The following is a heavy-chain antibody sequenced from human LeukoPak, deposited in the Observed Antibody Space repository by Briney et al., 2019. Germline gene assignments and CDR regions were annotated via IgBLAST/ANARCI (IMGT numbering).Heavy chain of an antibody. D-gene: IGHD1-26*01. CDR2: IYDSGSP. CDR1: GGSISSYY. J-gene: IGHJ4*02. V-gene: IGHV4-59*12. Sequence: SETLSLTCTVSGGSISSYYWSWIRQSPGKGLEYIGYIYDSGSPNYNPALKTRVTMSLDTSKNQFSLKLSSVTAADTAVYYCAREGSGSYFWLLQDYWGQGTLVTVSS. CDR3: AREGSGSYFWLLQDY.